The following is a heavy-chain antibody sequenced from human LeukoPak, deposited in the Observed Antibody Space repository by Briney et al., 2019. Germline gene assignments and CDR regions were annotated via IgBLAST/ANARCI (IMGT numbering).Heavy chain of an antibody. CDR1: GYSFTSYW. D-gene: IGHD6-13*01. CDR3: ARLAAAGTLSSYYFDY. Sequence: GESLKISCKGSGYSFTSYWIGWVRQMPGKGLEWMGIIYPGDSDTRYSPSFQGQVTISADKSISTAYLQWSSLKASDTAMYYCARLAAAGTLSSYYFDYWGQGTLVTVSS. V-gene: IGHV5-51*01. CDR2: IYPGDSDT. J-gene: IGHJ4*02.